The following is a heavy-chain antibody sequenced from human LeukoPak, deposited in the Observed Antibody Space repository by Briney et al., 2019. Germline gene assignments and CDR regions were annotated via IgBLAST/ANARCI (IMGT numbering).Heavy chain of an antibody. Sequence: ASVKVSCKASGYTFTSYGITWVRQAPGQGLEWMGWISAYNGNTNYAQKLQGRVTMTTDTSTTTAYMELRSLRSDDTAVYYCARESGITGSWHFDYWGQGALVTVSS. CDR3: ARESGITGSWHFDY. CDR1: GYTFTSYG. D-gene: IGHD1-20*01. CDR2: ISAYNGNT. V-gene: IGHV1-18*01. J-gene: IGHJ4*02.